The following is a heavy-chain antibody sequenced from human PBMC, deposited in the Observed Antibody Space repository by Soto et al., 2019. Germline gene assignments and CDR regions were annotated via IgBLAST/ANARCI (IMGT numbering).Heavy chain of an antibody. J-gene: IGHJ4*02. CDR2: IIPIFGTA. CDR3: ARVGCGGDCSGY. CDR1: GGTFSSYA. Sequence: QVQLVQSGAEVKKPGSSVKVSCKASGGTFSSYAISWVRQAPGQGLEWMGGIIPIFGTANYAQKFQGRVTITADESTSTAYMVLSRLRSEDTAVYYCARVGCGGDCSGYWGQGTLVTVSS. D-gene: IGHD2-21*02. V-gene: IGHV1-69*12.